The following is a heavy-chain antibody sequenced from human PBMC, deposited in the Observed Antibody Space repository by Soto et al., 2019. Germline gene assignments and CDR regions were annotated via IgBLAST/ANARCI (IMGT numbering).Heavy chain of an antibody. Sequence: QITLKESGPTLVKPTQTLTLTCTFSGFSLSTSGVGVGWIRQPPGKALEWLALIYWDDDKRYSPSLKSRLTTTKDTSKNQVVLTMTNMDPVDTAPYYCAHFLRQQLVLGYFDYWGQGTLVTVSS. CDR2: IYWDDDK. CDR3: AHFLRQQLVLGYFDY. J-gene: IGHJ4*02. D-gene: IGHD6-13*01. V-gene: IGHV2-5*02. CDR1: GFSLSTSGVG.